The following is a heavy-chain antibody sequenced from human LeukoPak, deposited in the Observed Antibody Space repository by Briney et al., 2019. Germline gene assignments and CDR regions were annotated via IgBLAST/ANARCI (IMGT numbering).Heavy chain of an antibody. Sequence: SETLSLTCAVSGGSISSGGYSWSWIRQPPGKGLEWIGYIYHSGSTFYNPSLKSRVTVSVDRSKNQFSLKLSSVTAADTAVYYCARNYYGSGSYWGGHNWFDPWGQGTLVTVSS. J-gene: IGHJ5*02. CDR3: ARNYYGSGSYWGGHNWFDP. CDR2: IYHSGST. V-gene: IGHV4-30-2*01. D-gene: IGHD3-10*01. CDR1: GGSISSGGYS.